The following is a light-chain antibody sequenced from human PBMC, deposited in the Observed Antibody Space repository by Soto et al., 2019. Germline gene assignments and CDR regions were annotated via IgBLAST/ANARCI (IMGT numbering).Light chain of an antibody. CDR3: SSFTDSTTLYV. CDR1: SNDF. Sequence: LTQPASVSGSPGQSITISCTGTSNDFVSWYQQHPGKAPELIIYEVNNRPSQISDRFSASKSGSTASLTIPGLQAADEATYYCSSFTDSTTLYVFGAGTKVTVL. CDR2: EVN. J-gene: IGLJ1*01. V-gene: IGLV2-14*01.